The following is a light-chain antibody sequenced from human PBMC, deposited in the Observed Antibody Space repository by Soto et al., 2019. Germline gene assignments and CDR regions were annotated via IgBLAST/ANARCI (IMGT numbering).Light chain of an antibody. CDR3: QQYGTSPGT. CDR1: QSVYSNF. V-gene: IGKV3-20*01. J-gene: IGKJ1*01. Sequence: EIVLTQSPGTLSLSPGERATLSCRASQSVYSNFLAWYQHKPGQTPRLLIYGAFIRATGILDRFSGSGSGTDFTLTVSRLEPEDFAVYYCQQYGTSPGTFGQGTKVEI. CDR2: GAF.